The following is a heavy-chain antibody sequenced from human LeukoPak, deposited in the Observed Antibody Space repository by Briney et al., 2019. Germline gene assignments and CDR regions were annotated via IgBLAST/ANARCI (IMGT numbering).Heavy chain of an antibody. J-gene: IGHJ4*02. CDR2: ISYSGST. V-gene: IGHV4-59*01. Sequence: PSETLSLTCTVSGGSISSYYWSWIRQPPGKGLEWIGYISYSGSTNYSPSLKSRVTISVDTSKNQVSLQLSSVTAADTAVYFCVRDIRSVGDTIYFDYWGQGTLVTVSS. CDR1: GGSISSYY. CDR3: VRDIRSVGDTIYFDY. D-gene: IGHD1-26*01.